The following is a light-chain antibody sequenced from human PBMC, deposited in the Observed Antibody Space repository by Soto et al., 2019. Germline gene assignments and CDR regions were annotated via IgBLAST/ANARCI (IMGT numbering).Light chain of an antibody. V-gene: IGLV2-14*01. CDR3: SSYTSTNSWV. J-gene: IGLJ3*02. Sequence: QSVLTQPASVSGSPGQSITISCTGTSSDVGGYNYVSWYQQHPGKAPKLVIYEVTKRPSGISDRFSGSKSGNVASLTITGLQAEDEADYYCSSYTSTNSWVFGGGTKLTVL. CDR1: SSDVGGYNY. CDR2: EVT.